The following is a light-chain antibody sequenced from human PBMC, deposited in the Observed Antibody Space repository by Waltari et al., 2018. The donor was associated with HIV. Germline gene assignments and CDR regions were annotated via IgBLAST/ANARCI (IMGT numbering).Light chain of an antibody. CDR1: AVAKKN. J-gene: IGLJ1*01. CDR3: YSSADIPYV. CDR2: KDS. V-gene: IGLV3-27*01. Sequence: SHELTQPPSVSVSTGQTARITCSGDAVAKKNVRWFQQKPGQAPVLVVYKDSQRASGIPERFSGSSSGTTATLIISGAQVEDEADYYCYSSADIPYVFGIGTKVTVL.